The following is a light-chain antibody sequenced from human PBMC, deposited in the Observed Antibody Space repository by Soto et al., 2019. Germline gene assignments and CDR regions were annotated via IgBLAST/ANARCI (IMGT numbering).Light chain of an antibody. Sequence: QSVLAQPASVAGWAGERSTIACTGSICDIGTYIYVSWYQQHSGKAPRLIISDVSDRPSGVSNRFSGSKSGNSASLTISELQPEDEAHYYCSSYTHTGILYVFGTGT. CDR2: DVS. V-gene: IGLV2-14*03. J-gene: IGLJ1*01. CDR3: SSYTHTGILYV. CDR1: ICDIGTYIY.